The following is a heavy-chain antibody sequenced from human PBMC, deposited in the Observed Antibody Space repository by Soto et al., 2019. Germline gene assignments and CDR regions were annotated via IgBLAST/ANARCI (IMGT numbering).Heavy chain of an antibody. V-gene: IGHV3-9*01. Sequence: GGSLRLSCAASGFTFDDYAMHWVRQAPGKGLEWVSGISWNSGSIGYADSVKGRFTISRDNAKNSLYLQMNSLRAEDTALYYCAKDGSNYYYYMDVWGKGTTVTVSS. CDR1: GFTFDDYA. CDR2: ISWNSGSI. CDR3: AKDGSNYYYYMDV. J-gene: IGHJ6*03.